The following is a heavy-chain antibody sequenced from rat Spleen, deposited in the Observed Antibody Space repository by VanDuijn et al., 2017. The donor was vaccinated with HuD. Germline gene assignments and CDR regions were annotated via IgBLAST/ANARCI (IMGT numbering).Heavy chain of an antibody. V-gene: IGHV5-31*01. CDR3: TRDSNNNYGAYWYFDF. Sequence: EVQLVESGGGLVQPGRSLKLSCVASGFTFNNYWMTWIRQAPGKGLEWVASITNAAGKVHYPDSVKGRFTISRDTAQNTLYLQMNSLQTDDTGTYYCTRDSNNNYGAYWYFDFWGPGTMVTVSS. CDR1: GFTFNNYW. D-gene: IGHD1-10*01. J-gene: IGHJ1*01. CDR2: ITNAAGKV.